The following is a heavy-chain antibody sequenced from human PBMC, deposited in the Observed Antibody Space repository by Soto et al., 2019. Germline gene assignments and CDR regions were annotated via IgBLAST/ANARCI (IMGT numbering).Heavy chain of an antibody. D-gene: IGHD1-26*01. V-gene: IGHV3-30-3*01. Sequence: PMRHSCAASGLTFSSYAMHWVRKAPGKGLEWVAVISYDGSNKYYADSVKGRFTISRDNSKNTLYLQMNSLRAEDTAVYYCAREVGATTGAFDIWGQGTMVTVSS. CDR1: GLTFSSYA. CDR3: AREVGATTGAFDI. CDR2: ISYDGSNK. J-gene: IGHJ3*02.